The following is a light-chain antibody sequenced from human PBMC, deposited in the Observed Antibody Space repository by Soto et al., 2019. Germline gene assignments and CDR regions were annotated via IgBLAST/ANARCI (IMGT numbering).Light chain of an antibody. Sequence: LTQPASVSGSPGQSITISCTGTSSDVGAYEYVSWYQRHPGKAPKLLIYDVSNRPSGVSTRFSGSKSGNTASLTISGLQAEDEGDYYCTSYTTRRLYVFGSGTRSPS. CDR2: DVS. CDR3: TSYTTRRLYV. CDR1: SSDVGAYEY. J-gene: IGLJ1*01. V-gene: IGLV2-14*03.